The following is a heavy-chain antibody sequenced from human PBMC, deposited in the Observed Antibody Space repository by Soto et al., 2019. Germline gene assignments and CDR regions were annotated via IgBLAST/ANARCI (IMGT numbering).Heavy chain of an antibody. Sequence: VQLVESGGGVVQPGRSLRLSCAASGFTFSDYAMHWVRQAPGKGLEWVAVVSHDGRNTHYADSVKGRFTISRDSSKNTVSLEMTSLRAEDRAVYYCARGGRQWLVTSDFNYWGQGALVTVSS. CDR3: ARGGRQWLVTSDFNY. J-gene: IGHJ4*02. V-gene: IGHV3-30*03. D-gene: IGHD6-19*01. CDR1: GFTFSDYA. CDR2: VSHDGRNT.